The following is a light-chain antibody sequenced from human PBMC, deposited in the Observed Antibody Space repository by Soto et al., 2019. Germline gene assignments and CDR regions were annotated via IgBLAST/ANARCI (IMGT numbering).Light chain of an antibody. CDR1: SSDVGGYNY. V-gene: IGLV2-14*01. CDR2: EVS. CDR3: SSYTSSSTLV. Sequence: QSVLTQPASVSGSPGQSITISCTGTSSDVGGYNYVSWYQQHPGKAPKLMIYEVSNRPPGVPNRFSGSKSGNTASLTISGLHAEYEADYYCSSYTSSSTLVFGGGTKLTVL. J-gene: IGLJ3*02.